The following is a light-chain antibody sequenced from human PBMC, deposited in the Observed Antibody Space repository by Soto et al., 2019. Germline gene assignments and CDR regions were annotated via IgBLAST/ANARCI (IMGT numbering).Light chain of an antibody. CDR1: QGISSY. CDR2: AAS. Sequence: DIQLTQSPSFLSASVGDRVTITCRASQGISSYLAWYQQKPGKAPNLLIYAASTLQSGIPSRFSGSGSGTKFTLTISSLQPDDFGTYYCQRLNNYTCTFGPGTKVDIK. CDR3: QRLNNYTCT. J-gene: IGKJ3*01. V-gene: IGKV1-9*01.